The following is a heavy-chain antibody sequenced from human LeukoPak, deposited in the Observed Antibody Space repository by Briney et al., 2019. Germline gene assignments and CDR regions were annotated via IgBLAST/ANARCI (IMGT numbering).Heavy chain of an antibody. Sequence: GESLKISCAASGFTFSNAWMSWVRQAPGKGLEWVGRIKSKTDGGTTDYAAPVKGRFTISRENSKNKLYLQMTSLKTEDTAVYYCTTTAYYYDSSGYYYSWDYFDYWGQGTLVTVSS. CDR1: GFTFSNAW. CDR3: TTTAYYYDSSGYYYSWDYFDY. CDR2: IKSKTDGGTT. D-gene: IGHD3-22*01. J-gene: IGHJ4*02. V-gene: IGHV3-15*01.